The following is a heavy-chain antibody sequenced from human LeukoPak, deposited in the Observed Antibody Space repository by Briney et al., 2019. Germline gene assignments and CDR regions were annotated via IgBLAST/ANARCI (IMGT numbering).Heavy chain of an antibody. CDR2: THYTGTT. Sequence: SETLSLTCTVSGGSIRSSTYYWAWIRQPPGKGLEWIGTTHYTGTTYYNPSLKSRVTISVDTSKNQFSLNLSSVTAADTTFYYCARLGGYYDPPDYWGQGTLVTVSS. CDR3: ARLGGYYDPPDY. CDR1: GGSIRSSTYY. J-gene: IGHJ4*02. D-gene: IGHD3-22*01. V-gene: IGHV4-39*01.